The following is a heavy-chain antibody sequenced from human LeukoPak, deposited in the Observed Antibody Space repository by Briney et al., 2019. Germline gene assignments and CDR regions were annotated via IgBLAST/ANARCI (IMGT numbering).Heavy chain of an antibody. CDR1: EFSVGSNY. Sequence: PGGSLRLSCAASEFSVGSNYMTWVRQAPGKGLEWVSLIYSVGSTYYADSVKGRFTISRDNAKNSLYLQMNSLRAEDTAVYYCARGLFDWLQKYYFDYWGQGTLVTVSS. CDR3: ARGLFDWLQKYYFDY. CDR2: IYSVGST. J-gene: IGHJ4*02. D-gene: IGHD3-9*01. V-gene: IGHV3-66*01.